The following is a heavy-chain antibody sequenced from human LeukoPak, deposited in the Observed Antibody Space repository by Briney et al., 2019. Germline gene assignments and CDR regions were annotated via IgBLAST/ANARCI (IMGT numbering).Heavy chain of an antibody. CDR2: INHSGST. V-gene: IGHV4-34*01. J-gene: IGHJ4*02. D-gene: IGHD3-3*01. Sequence: SQALSLTCAVYGGSFSGYYWSWIRQPPRKGLEWIGEINHSGSTNYNPSLKGRVTISVDTSKNQFSLKLSSVTAADTAVYYCARLIWSGYYLPDYWGQGTLVTVSS. CDR1: GGSFSGYY. CDR3: ARLIWSGYYLPDY.